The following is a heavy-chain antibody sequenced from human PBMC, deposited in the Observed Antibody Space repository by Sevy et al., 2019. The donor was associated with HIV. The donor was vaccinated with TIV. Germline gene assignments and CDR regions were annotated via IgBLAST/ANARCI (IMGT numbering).Heavy chain of an antibody. V-gene: IGHV3-30*03. CDR3: TSECLRENYIRGDFDH. Sequence: GGSLRLSCSAFGFNFQTFGMHWIRQAPGKGPEWLAVISSDGINHNYAASVKGRFTIYRDNSKSLLFLQMNSLTPNDTADYFCTSECLRENYIRGDFDHWGQGTLVTVSS. CDR2: ISSDGINH. J-gene: IGHJ4*02. CDR1: GFNFQTFG. D-gene: IGHD3-10*02.